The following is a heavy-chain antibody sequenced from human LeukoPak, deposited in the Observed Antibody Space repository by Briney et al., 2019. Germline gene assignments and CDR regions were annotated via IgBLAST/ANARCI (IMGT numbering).Heavy chain of an antibody. D-gene: IGHD6-13*01. CDR3: ARDYYDWYSSSLMDY. J-gene: IGHJ4*02. Sequence: PSETLSLTCAVYGGSFSGYYWSWIRQPPGKELEWIGEINHSGSTYYNPSLKSRVTISVDTSKNQFSLKLSSVTAADTAVYYCARDYYDWYSSSLMDYWGQGTLVTVSS. V-gene: IGHV4-34*01. CDR2: INHSGST. CDR1: GGSFSGYY.